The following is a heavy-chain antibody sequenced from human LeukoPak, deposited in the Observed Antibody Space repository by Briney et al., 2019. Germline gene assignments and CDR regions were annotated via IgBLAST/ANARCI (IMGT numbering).Heavy chain of an antibody. CDR2: IYYSGST. D-gene: IGHD5-12*01. V-gene: IGHV4-39*07. CDR1: GGSISSSSYY. J-gene: IGHJ5*02. Sequence: PSETLSLTCTVSGGSISSSSYYWGWIRQPPGKGLEWIGSIYYSGSTYYNPSLKSRVTISVDTSKNQFSLKLSSMTAADTAVYFCARGMAAAYDYNWFEAWGQGTLVTVSS. CDR3: ARGMAAAYDYNWFEA.